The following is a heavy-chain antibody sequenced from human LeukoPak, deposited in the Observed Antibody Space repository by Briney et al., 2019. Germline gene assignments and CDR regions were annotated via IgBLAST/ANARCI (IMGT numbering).Heavy chain of an antibody. CDR1: GFTFSSYS. CDR3: ARDLGYRGSGSYFDY. V-gene: IGHV3-21*04. J-gene: IGHJ4*02. Sequence: DPGGSLRLSCAASGFTFSSYSMNWVRQAPGKGLEWVSSISSSSSYIYYADSVKGRFTISRDNAKNSLYLQMNSLRAEDTAVYYCARDLGYRGSGSYFDYWGQGTLVTVSS. D-gene: IGHD3-10*01. CDR2: ISSSSSYI.